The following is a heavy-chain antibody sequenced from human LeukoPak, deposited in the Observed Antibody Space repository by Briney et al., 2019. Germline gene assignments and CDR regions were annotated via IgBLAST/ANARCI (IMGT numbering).Heavy chain of an antibody. CDR1: GYSFTSYW. J-gene: IGHJ4*02. Sequence: GESLKISCKGSGYSFTSYWIGWVRQMPGKGLEWMGIIYPGDSDTRYSPSFQGQVTISADKSTSTAYLQWSSLKASDTAMYYCARRAVTIFGPPDYWGQGTLVTVSS. CDR2: IYPGDSDT. V-gene: IGHV5-51*01. CDR3: ARRAVTIFGPPDY. D-gene: IGHD3-3*01.